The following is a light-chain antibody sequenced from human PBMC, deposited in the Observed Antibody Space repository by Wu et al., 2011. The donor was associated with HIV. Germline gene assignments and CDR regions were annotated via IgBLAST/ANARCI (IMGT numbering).Light chain of an antibody. V-gene: IGKV3-11*01. CDR3: QQNNNWPLT. J-gene: IGKJ5*01. CDR1: QSVSSH. CDR2: GAS. Sequence: PGERATLSCRASQSVSSHLAWYQQKPGQAPRLLIYGASNRATDIPARFSGSGSGTDFTLTISSLEPEDLAIYYCQQNNNWPLTFGQGTRLEIK.